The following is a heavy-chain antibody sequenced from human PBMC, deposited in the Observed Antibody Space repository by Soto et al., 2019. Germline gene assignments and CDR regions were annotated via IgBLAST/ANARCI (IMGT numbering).Heavy chain of an antibody. J-gene: IGHJ6*03. CDR2: MNPNSGNT. V-gene: IGHV1-8*01. Sequence: ASVKVSCKASGYTFTSYDINWVRQATGQGLEWMGWMNPNSGNTGYAQKFQGRVTMTRNTSISTAYMELSSLRSEDTAVYYCARGRRRAAAGTPAYYYYMDVWGKGTTVTVSS. CDR3: ARGRRRAAAGTPAYYYYMDV. CDR1: GYTFTSYD. D-gene: IGHD6-13*01.